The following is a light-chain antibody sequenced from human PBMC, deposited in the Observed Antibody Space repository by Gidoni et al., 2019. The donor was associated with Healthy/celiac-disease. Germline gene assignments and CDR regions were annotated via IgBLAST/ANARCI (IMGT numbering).Light chain of an antibody. Sequence: EIVMTQSPATLSVSPGERATISCRASQSVSSNVAWYQQKPGQAPRLLIYGASIRATGIPARFSGSGSGTEFTLTISSLQSEDFAVYYCQQYNNWPPWTFGQGTKVEIK. CDR2: GAS. J-gene: IGKJ1*01. V-gene: IGKV3D-15*01. CDR1: QSVSSN. CDR3: QQYNNWPPWT.